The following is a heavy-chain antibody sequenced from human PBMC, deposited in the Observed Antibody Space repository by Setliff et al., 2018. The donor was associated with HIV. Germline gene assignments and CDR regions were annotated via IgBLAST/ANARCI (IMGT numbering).Heavy chain of an antibody. CDR3: ARRTIWGDAFDI. V-gene: IGHV4-38-2*01. J-gene: IGHJ3*02. CDR1: GYSLSSGFY. Sequence: PSETLSLTCSVSGYSLSSGFYWGWIRQAPGKGLEWIANIYHSGNTYHNPSLKSRVTMSLDTSKNQVSLRLSSVTAADTAIYYCARRTIWGDAFDIWGQGTRVT. D-gene: IGHD3-16*01. CDR2: IYHSGNT.